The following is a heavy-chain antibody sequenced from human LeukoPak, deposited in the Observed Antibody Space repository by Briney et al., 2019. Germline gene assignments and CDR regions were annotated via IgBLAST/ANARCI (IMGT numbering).Heavy chain of an antibody. Sequence: GGSLRLSCAASGFTFDDYAMHWVRQAPGKGLEWVSGISWDSGSIGYADSVKGRFTISRDNAKNSLYLQMNSLRAEDTAVYYCARGGLNRGTFDYWGQGTLVTVSS. CDR1: GFTFDDYA. CDR3: ARGGLNRGTFDY. V-gene: IGHV3-9*01. D-gene: IGHD1-1*01. J-gene: IGHJ4*02. CDR2: ISWDSGSI.